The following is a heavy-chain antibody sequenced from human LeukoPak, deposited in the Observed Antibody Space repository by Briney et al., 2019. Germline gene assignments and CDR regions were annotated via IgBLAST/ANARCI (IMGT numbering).Heavy chain of an antibody. D-gene: IGHD7-27*01. CDR3: AKHITGINSGSAY. J-gene: IGHJ4*02. Sequence: GGSLRLSCAASGFTFSSYAMSWVRQAPGKGLEWVSGISGNGGSTYYASSVKGRFTISRDNSNNTLYPQMNSVRGEDTAISYCAKHITGINSGSAYGGEGTPVTVP. CDR1: GFTFSSYA. CDR2: ISGNGGST. V-gene: IGHV3-23*01.